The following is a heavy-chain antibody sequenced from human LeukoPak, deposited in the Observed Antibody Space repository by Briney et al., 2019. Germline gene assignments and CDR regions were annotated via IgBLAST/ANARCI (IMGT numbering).Heavy chain of an antibody. CDR3: ARAAAYCGGDCYSFDY. J-gene: IGHJ4*02. D-gene: IGHD2-21*02. CDR1: GGTFSSYA. CDR2: IILILGIA. Sequence: SVKVSCKASGGTFSSYAISWVRQAPGQGLEWMGRIILILGIANYAQKFQGRVTITADKSTSTAYMELSSLRSEDTAVYYCARAAAYCGGDCYSFDYWGQGTLVTVSS. V-gene: IGHV1-69*04.